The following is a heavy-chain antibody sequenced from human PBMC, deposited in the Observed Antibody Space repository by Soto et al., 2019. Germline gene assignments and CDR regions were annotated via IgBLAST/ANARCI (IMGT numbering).Heavy chain of an antibody. CDR3: ARRRCTTTTCFDP. Sequence: SETLSLTCSLAGGYISSGNYYWRWIRQHPGKGLEWIGYISYSGSAHYNPSPRSRGFISVDTSRNQFSLKLSSVTAADTAVYYCARRRCTTTTCFDPCGQGTLVTVSS. CDR1: GGYISSGNYY. V-gene: IGHV4-31*03. D-gene: IGHD2-2*01. J-gene: IGHJ5*02. CDR2: ISYSGSA.